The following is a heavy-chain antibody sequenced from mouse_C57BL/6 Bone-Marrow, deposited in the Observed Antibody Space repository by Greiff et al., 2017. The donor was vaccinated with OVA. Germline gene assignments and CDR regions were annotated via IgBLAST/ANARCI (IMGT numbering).Heavy chain of an antibody. CDR3: ARRDYYGSSYGFAY. V-gene: IGHV1-50*01. CDR2: IDPSDSYT. Sequence: QVQLQQSGAELVKPGASVKLSCKASGYTFTSYWMQWVKQRPGQGLEWIGEIDPSDSYTNYNQKFKGKATLTVDTSSSTAYMQLSSLTSEDSAVYYCARRDYYGSSYGFAYWGQGTLVTVSA. CDR1: GYTFTSYW. D-gene: IGHD1-1*01. J-gene: IGHJ3*01.